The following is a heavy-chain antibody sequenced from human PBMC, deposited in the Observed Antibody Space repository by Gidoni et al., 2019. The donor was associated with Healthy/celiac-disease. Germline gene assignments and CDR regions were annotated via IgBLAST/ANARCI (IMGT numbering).Heavy chain of an antibody. CDR3: AREGVVTYYFDY. CDR1: GFTFSSYG. J-gene: IGHJ4*02. V-gene: IGHV3-33*01. CDR2: IWYDGSNK. D-gene: IGHD2-15*01. Sequence: QVQLVESGGGVVQPGRSLRLSCAASGFTFSSYGMHWVRQAPGKGLGWVAGIWYDGSNKYYADSVKGRFTISRDNSKNTLYLQMNSLRAEDTAVYYCAREGVVTYYFDYWGQGTLVTVSS.